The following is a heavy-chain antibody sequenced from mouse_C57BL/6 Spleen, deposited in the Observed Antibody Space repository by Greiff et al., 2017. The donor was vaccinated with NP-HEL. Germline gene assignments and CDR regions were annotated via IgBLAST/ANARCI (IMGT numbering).Heavy chain of an antibody. CDR1: GYAFSSYW. CDR2: IYPGDGDT. D-gene: IGHD2-4*01. V-gene: IGHV1-80*01. CDR3: SRCYDYDGGFAY. Sequence: QVQLQQSGAELVKPGASVKISCKASGYAFSSYWMNWVKQRPGKGLEWIGQIYPGDGDTNYNGKFKGKATLTADKSSSTAYMQLSSLTSEDSAVYFCSRCYDYDGGFAYWGQGTLVTVSA. J-gene: IGHJ3*01.